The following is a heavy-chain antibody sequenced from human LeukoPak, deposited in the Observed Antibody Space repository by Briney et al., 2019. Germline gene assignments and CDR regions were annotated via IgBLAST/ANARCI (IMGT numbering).Heavy chain of an antibody. D-gene: IGHD3-22*01. CDR2: IDTDGSTA. J-gene: IGHJ4*02. Sequence: GGSLRLSCAASGFTFRSYWMHWVRQAPGKGLVWVSHIDTDGSTATYADSVRGRFTISRDNAKNTLYLQMNSLSAEDTGVYYCARNLYDSGGYYLGLDYWGQGTLVTVSS. V-gene: IGHV3-74*01. CDR1: GFTFRSYW. CDR3: ARNLYDSGGYYLGLDY.